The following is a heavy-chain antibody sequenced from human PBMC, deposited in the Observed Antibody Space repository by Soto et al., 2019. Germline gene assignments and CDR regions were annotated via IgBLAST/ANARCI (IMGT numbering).Heavy chain of an antibody. CDR3: ARGPRGWYGFDY. CDR1: GFAFSSSW. CDR2: INFDGSSA. D-gene: IGHD6-19*01. Sequence: EVQLVESGGGLVQPGGSLRLSCAGSGFAFSSSWMHWVRKDPGKGLVWVSRINFDGSSADYADSVKGRFTISRDNAKNTLYLEMNSLRAEDTAVYHCARGPRGWYGFDYWGQGTLVTVSS. V-gene: IGHV3-74*01. J-gene: IGHJ4*02.